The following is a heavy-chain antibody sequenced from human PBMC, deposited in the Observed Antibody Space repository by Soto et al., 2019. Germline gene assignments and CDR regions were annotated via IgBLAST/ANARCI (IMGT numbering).Heavy chain of an antibody. CDR1: GYTFTSYA. D-gene: IGHD3-10*01. CDR2: INAGNGKT. Sequence: QVRLVQSGAEVKKPGASVKVSCKASGYTFTSYAMHWVRQAPGQRLEWRGWINAGNGKTKYSQKFQGRVTITRDTSASTAYMELSSLGSEDTAVYAWAGQGGEGAFDSWGPGTMVTVSS. V-gene: IGHV1-3*01. CDR3: AGQGGEGAFDS. J-gene: IGHJ3*02.